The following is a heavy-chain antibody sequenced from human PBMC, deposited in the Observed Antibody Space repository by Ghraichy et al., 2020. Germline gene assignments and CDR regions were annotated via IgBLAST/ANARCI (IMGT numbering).Heavy chain of an antibody. CDR3: ARGAIFGVDTSTYYYGMDD. D-gene: IGHD3-3*01. CDR2: IYPNSGGT. CDR1: GYIFTGYY. V-gene: IGHV1-2*02. J-gene: IGHJ6*04. Sequence: ASVKVSCKTSGYIFTGYYMHWVRQAPGQGLEWMGWIYPNSGGTNYAQKLQGRVTMTRDTSISTAYMELSRLRSDDTAVYYCARGAIFGVDTSTYYYGMDDWGEGTTVTVAS.